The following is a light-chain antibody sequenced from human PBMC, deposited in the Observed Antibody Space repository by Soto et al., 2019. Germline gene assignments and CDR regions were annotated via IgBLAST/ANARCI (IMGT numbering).Light chain of an antibody. CDR1: SSDVGGYNF. J-gene: IGLJ1*01. CDR2: EVT. CDR3: SSYTTSSTLV. Sequence: QSVLTQPASVSGSPGQSITISCTGTSSDVGGYNFVSWFQQHPGKAPKLMIFEVTSRPSGVSNRFSGSKSGNTASLTISGLQPEDEADYYCSSYTTSSTLVFGTGTKLTDL. V-gene: IGLV2-14*03.